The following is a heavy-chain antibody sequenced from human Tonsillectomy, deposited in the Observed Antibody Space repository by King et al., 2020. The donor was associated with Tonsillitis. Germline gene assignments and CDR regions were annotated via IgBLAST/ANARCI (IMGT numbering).Heavy chain of an antibody. D-gene: IGHD1-26*01. J-gene: IGHJ5*02. CDR2: IYSSGSA. Sequence: VQLQESGPGLVKPSQTLSLICSVSGGSVNSGAYYWNWIRHPAGKGLEWIGRIYSSGSATYNHSLKSRVTISLDTSKNLVSLNLMSVTAADTAVYYCASALNRSRGWFDPWGQGTLVTVSS. V-gene: IGHV4-61*02. CDR1: GGSVNSGAYY. CDR3: ASALNRSRGWFDP.